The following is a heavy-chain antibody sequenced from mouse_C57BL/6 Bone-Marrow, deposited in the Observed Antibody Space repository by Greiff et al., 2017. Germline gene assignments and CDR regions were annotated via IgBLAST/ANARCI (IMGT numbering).Heavy chain of an antibody. J-gene: IGHJ2*01. CDR1: GFTFSDYG. Sequence: EVKLMESGGGLVKPGGSLKLSCAASGFTFSDYGMHWARQAPEKGLEWVAYISSGSSTIYYADTVQGRFTISRDNAKNTLFLQMTSMRSEYTAMYYCARQGYYFDYRGQGNTLPVSS. V-gene: IGHV5-17*01. CDR3: ARQGYYFDY. CDR2: ISSGSSTI.